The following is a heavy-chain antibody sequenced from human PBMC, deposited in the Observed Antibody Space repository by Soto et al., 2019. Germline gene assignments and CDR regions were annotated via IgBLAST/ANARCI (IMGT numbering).Heavy chain of an antibody. CDR1: GFPFNSSG. CDR3: ARRRLGYGSWYFDL. Sequence: QVVLLQSGTEVKRPGSSVKVSCTASGFPFNSSGFAWVRQAPGRGLEWVGRINPASQLRNYEQSLQGRVTITADTSTTTAYMELSGLTSEDTAVYECARRRLGYGSWYFDLWGRGTLITVSS. CDR2: INPASQLR. D-gene: IGHD3-10*01. V-gene: IGHV1-69*09. J-gene: IGHJ2*01.